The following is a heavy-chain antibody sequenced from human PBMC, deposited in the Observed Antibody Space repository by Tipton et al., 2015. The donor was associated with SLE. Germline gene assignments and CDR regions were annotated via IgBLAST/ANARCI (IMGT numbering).Heavy chain of an antibody. CDR2: IRYDGSNK. CDR1: GFTFSSYG. Sequence: SLRLSCAASGFTFSSYGMHWVRQAPGKGLEWVAFIRYDGSNKYYADSVKGRFTISRDNSKNTLYLQMNSLRSDDTAVYYCARDRPYCSSTSCPRFDYWGQGTLVTVSS. J-gene: IGHJ4*02. D-gene: IGHD2-2*01. CDR3: ARDRPYCSSTSCPRFDY. V-gene: IGHV3-30*02.